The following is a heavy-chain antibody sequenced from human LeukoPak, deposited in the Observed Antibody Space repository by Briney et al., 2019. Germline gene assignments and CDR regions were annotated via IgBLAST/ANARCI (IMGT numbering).Heavy chain of an antibody. CDR1: GFTFDDCP. Sequence: GGSLRLSCAASGFTFDDCPMHWVRQAPGKGLEWVSLISWDGGSTYYADSVKGRVTISRDNSKNSLYLQMNSLRTEDTALYYCAKDGYSGSYYFDYWGQGTLVTVSS. V-gene: IGHV3-43*01. CDR2: ISWDGGST. J-gene: IGHJ4*02. D-gene: IGHD1-26*01. CDR3: AKDGYSGSYYFDY.